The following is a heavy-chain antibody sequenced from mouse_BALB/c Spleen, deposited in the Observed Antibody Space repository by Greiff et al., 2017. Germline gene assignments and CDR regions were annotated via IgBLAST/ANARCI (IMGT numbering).Heavy chain of an antibody. J-gene: IGHJ3*01. CDR3: ARDGTTVVATSPFAY. CDR2: ISDGGSYT. D-gene: IGHD1-1*01. V-gene: IGHV5-4*02. Sequence: DVMLVESGGGLVKPGGSLKLSCAASGFTFSDYYMYWVRQTPEKRLEWVATISDGGSYTYYPDSVKGRFTISRDNAKNNLYLQMSSLKSEDTAMYYCARDGTTVVATSPFAYWGQGTLVTVSA. CDR1: GFTFSDYY.